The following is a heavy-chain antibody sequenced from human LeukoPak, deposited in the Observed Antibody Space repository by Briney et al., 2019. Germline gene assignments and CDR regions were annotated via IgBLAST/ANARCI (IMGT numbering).Heavy chain of an antibody. V-gene: IGHV3-48*01. J-gene: IGHJ4*02. CDR1: GFTFSSYS. CDR3: PRGPLYGSEEGPNDY. CDR2: INSSSSSI. D-gene: IGHD3-10*01. Sequence: PGASLILSCAASGFTFSSYSMNWVRQAPGRGLEWVSYINSSSSSIYYAHTVKGRFTISRDNSKNSVYLHMISLRPEATAVYYRPRGPLYGSEEGPNDYWGQGTLVTVSS.